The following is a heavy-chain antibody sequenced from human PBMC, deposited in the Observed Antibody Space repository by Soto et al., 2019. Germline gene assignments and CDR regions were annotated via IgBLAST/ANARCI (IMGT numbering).Heavy chain of an antibody. CDR1: GGYISSYY. D-gene: IGHD2-15*01. Sequence: PSETLSLTCTVSGGYISSYYWSWIRQPPGKGLEWIGYIYYSGSTNYNPSLKSRVTISVDTSKNQFSLKLSSVTAADTAVYYCARGPYCSGGSCYQQTNYYYYMDVWGKGTTVTVSS. CDR3: ARGPYCSGGSCYQQTNYYYYMDV. CDR2: IYYSGST. V-gene: IGHV4-59*01. J-gene: IGHJ6*03.